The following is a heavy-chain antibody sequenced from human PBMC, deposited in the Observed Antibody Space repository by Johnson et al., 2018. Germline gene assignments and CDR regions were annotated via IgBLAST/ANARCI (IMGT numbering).Heavy chain of an antibody. V-gene: IGHV3-23*04. D-gene: IGHD1-14*01. CDR1: GFTFSDYA. CDR2: IDSGGSI. Sequence: VQLVRSGGGVVQPGGSLRLSCAASGFTFSDYAMSWVRQAQGKGLEWVSSIDSGGSIKDAASGRGRFTISRDNSKNTVYLQMNILTAEETALYYCARDAPDSRPPDAFDIWGQGTMVTVSS. CDR3: ARDAPDSRPPDAFDI. J-gene: IGHJ3*02.